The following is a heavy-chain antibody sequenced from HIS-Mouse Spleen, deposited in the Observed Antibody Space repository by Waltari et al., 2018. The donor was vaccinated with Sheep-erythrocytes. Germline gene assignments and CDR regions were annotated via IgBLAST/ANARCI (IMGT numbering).Heavy chain of an antibody. J-gene: IGHJ4*02. CDR1: GSTFVRYS. D-gene: IGHD1-26*01. CDR2: ISSSSSYI. CDR3: ARVASGATFDY. V-gene: IGHV3-21*01. Sequence: EVQLVESGGGLVKPGGSLRLSCAASGSTFVRYSMNWVPQAPGKGMEWVSSISSSSSYIYYADSVKGRFTISRDNAKNSLYLQMNSLRAEDTAVYYCARVASGATFDYWGQGTLVTVSS.